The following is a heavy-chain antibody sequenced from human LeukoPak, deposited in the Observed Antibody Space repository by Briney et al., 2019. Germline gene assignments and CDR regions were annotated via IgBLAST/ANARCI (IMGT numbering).Heavy chain of an antibody. CDR2: IYHSGST. CDR3: ARVRGNYECSSTSCYNVFDI. J-gene: IGHJ3*02. CDR1: GGSISSGGYS. D-gene: IGHD2-2*02. V-gene: IGHV4-30-2*01. Sequence: PSQTLSLTCAVSGGSISSGGYSWSWIRQPPGKGLEWIGYIYHSGSTYYNPSLKSRVTISVDRSKNQFSLKLSSVTAADTAVYYCARVRGNYECSSTSCYNVFDIWGQGTMVTVSS.